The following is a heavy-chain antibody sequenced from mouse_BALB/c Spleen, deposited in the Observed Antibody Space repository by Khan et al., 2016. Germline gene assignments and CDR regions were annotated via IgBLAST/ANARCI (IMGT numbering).Heavy chain of an antibody. Sequence: EVQLQESGPDLVKPSQSLSLTCTVTGYSITSGYSWHWIRQFPGNKLEWMGYIHYSGGTKYIPYLKSRISITRDTSRNPFFLQLNSVTPEDTATSCSTSSHGYYAMDCWGKGSSFTGSS. CDR3: TSSHGYYAMDC. CDR2: IHYSGGT. V-gene: IGHV3-1*02. J-gene: IGHJ4*01. CDR1: GYSITSGYS.